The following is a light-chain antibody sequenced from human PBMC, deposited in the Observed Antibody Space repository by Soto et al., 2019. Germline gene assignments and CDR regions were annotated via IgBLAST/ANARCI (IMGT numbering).Light chain of an antibody. CDR2: AAS. Sequence: DIHMTQSPSSLSASVGDRVAITCRSSQSISTYLSWYQQKPGKAPKLLIYAASSLQCGVPSRFSGSGSGTDFTLNISRLQPEDFATYYCQQSYSTPLTFGGGTKVDIK. V-gene: IGKV1-39*01. CDR3: QQSYSTPLT. J-gene: IGKJ4*01. CDR1: QSISTY.